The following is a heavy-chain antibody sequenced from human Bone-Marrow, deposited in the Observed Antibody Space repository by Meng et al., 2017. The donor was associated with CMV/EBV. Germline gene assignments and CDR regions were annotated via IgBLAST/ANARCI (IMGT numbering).Heavy chain of an antibody. D-gene: IGHD3-3*01. CDR2: ISSSGSTI. CDR3: ASSGYDFWSGHYGMDV. CDR1: GFTFSSYE. Sequence: GESLKISCAASGFTFSSYEMNWVRQAPGKGLEWVSYISSSGSTIYYADSVKGRFTISRDNAKNSLYLQMNSLRAEDTAVYYCASSGYDFWSGHYGMDVWGQGPTVTVYS. V-gene: IGHV3-48*03. J-gene: IGHJ6*02.